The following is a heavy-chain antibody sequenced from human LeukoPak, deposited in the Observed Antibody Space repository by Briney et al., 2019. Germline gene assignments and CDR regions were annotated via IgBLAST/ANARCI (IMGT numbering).Heavy chain of an antibody. CDR1: GYTFTSYD. J-gene: IGHJ4*02. Sequence: ASVKVSCKASGYTFTSYDFNWVRQATGQRPEWMGWMSPNSGDTGYAQKFQDRVTMTRNTSISTAYMELSSLRSDDTAVYYCARGPPNWRYDYWGPGTLVTVSS. CDR3: ARGPPNWRYDY. D-gene: IGHD1-1*01. V-gene: IGHV1-8*01. CDR2: MSPNSGDT.